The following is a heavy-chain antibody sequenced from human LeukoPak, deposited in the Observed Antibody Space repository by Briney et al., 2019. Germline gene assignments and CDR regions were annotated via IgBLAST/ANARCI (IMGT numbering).Heavy chain of an antibody. V-gene: IGHV3-7*01. Sequence: GGSLRLSCAASGFTFSSYWMSWVRHAPGKGREWVANIKPDGSEKYCVDSVKGRFTISRDNAKKSLYLQMNSLRAEDTAVYYCARGDFNDYGDYVDAFEIWGQGTMVTVSA. CDR2: IKPDGSEK. D-gene: IGHD4-17*01. J-gene: IGHJ3*02. CDR1: GFTFSSYW. CDR3: ARGDFNDYGDYVDAFEI.